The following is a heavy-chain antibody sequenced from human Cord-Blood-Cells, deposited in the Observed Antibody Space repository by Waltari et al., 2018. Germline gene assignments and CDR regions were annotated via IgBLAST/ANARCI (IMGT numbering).Heavy chain of an antibody. CDR1: GGSIISSSYY. J-gene: IGHJ4*02. CDR3: ARFSGSFDY. Sequence: QLQLQESGPGLVKPSETLSLTCPVSGGSIISSSYYWGWIRQPPGKGLEWIGSIYYSGSTYYNPSLKSRVTISVDTSKNQFSLKLSSVTAADTAVYYCARFSGSFDYWGQGTLVTVSS. V-gene: IGHV4-39*01. D-gene: IGHD1-26*01. CDR2: IYYSGST.